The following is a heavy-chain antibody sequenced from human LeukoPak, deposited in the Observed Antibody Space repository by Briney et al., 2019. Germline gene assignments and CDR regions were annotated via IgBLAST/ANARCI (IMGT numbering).Heavy chain of an antibody. Sequence: PSETLSLTCAVYGGSFSGYYWSWIRQPPGKGLEWIGEINHSGSTNYNPSLKSRVTISVDTPKNQFSLKLSSVTAADTAVYYCASDIVASGYWGQGTLVTVSS. J-gene: IGHJ4*02. CDR3: ASDIVASGY. CDR2: INHSGST. D-gene: IGHD2-15*01. V-gene: IGHV4-34*01. CDR1: GGSFSGYY.